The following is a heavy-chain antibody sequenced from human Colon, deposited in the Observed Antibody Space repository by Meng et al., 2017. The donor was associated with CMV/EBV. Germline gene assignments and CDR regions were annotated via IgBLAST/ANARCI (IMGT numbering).Heavy chain of an antibody. CDR3: ARDRVFDY. J-gene: IGHJ4*02. Sequence: GESLKISCAASGFNFITYEMNWVRQAPGKGLEWVSSITSSGSTSYYAESVRGRFTISRDNAKNSLYLEMKSLRADDTAVYYCARDRVFDYWGQGALVTVSS. CDR1: GFNFITYE. V-gene: IGHV3-48*03. CDR2: ITSSGSTS.